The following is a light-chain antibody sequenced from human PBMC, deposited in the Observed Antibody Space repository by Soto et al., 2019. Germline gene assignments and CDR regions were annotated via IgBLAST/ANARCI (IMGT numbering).Light chain of an antibody. CDR2: GAS. Sequence: EIVLPQSPRTLSLSPGERTTLSCRASQSVRGNSLAWYQHKPGQAPRLLIYGASARATGISDRFSGSGSGTDFTLTIITLEPEDFSLYYCLQYGGSPRTFGQRTKV. CDR1: QSVRGNS. V-gene: IGKV3-20*01. CDR3: LQYGGSPRT. J-gene: IGKJ1*01.